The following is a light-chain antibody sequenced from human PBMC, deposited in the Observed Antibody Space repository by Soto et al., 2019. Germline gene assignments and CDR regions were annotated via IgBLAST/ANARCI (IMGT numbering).Light chain of an antibody. Sequence: DIQMTQSPSTLSASVGDRVTITCRASQSISSWLAWYQQKPGKAPNLLIYKASYLESGVPSRFSGSGSGTECTLTISNPQPDAFATYYCQQYNSYPCTFGQGTKLEIK. CDR2: KAS. CDR1: QSISSW. V-gene: IGKV1-5*03. J-gene: IGKJ2*02. CDR3: QQYNSYPCT.